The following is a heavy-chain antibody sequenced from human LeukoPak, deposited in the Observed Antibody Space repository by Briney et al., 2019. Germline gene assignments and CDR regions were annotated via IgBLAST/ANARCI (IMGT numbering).Heavy chain of an antibody. V-gene: IGHV3-48*01. J-gene: IGHJ4*02. CDR3: ARGSVTQGY. Sequence: PGGSLRLSCAASGFTFSSYSMNWVRQAPGKGLEWVSYISSSSSTIYYADSVKGGFTISRDNAKNSLYLRMNSLRAEDTAVYYCARGSVTQGYWGQGTLVTVSS. D-gene: IGHD1-14*01. CDR2: ISSSSSTI. CDR1: GFTFSSYS.